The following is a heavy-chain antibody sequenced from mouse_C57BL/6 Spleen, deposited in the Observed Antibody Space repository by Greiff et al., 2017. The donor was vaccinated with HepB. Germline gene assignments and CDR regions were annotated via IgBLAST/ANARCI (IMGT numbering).Heavy chain of an antibody. CDR3: ARGDYYGYYAMDY. Sequence: VQLQQSGAELVKPGASVKLSCKASGYTFTRYWMHWVKQRPGQGLEWIGMIHPNSGSTNYNEKFKSKATLTVDKSSSTAYMQLSSLTSEDSAVYYCARGDYYGYYAMDYWGQGTSVTVSA. J-gene: IGHJ4*01. D-gene: IGHD1-1*01. V-gene: IGHV1-64*01. CDR2: IHPNSGST. CDR1: GYTFTRYW.